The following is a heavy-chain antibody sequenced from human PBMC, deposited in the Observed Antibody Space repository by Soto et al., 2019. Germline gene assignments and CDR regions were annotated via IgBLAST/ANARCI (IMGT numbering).Heavy chain of an antibody. CDR3: ARDLDSSGWRYYYYYGMDV. D-gene: IGHD6-19*01. CDR1: GYTFTSYG. V-gene: IGHV1-18*04. Sequence: ASVKVSCKASGYTFTSYGISWVRQAPGQGLEWMGWISAYNGNTNYAQKLQGRVTMTTDTSTSTAYMELRSLRSDDTAVYYCARDLDSSGWRYYYYYGMDVWGQGTTVTVSS. CDR2: ISAYNGNT. J-gene: IGHJ6*02.